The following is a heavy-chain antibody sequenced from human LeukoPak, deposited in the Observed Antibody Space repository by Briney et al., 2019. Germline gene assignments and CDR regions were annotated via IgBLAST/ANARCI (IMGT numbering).Heavy chain of an antibody. D-gene: IGHD3-16*02. J-gene: IGHJ4*02. CDR1: GDSIGSSNYY. CDR2: IYYSGAT. Sequence: PSETLSLTCTVSGDSIGSSNYYWGWIRQPPGKGLEWIGGIYYSGATYYNPYLESRLAISVDTSKNQFSLKLSSVTAADTAVYFCARFEFSLYANCYFDYWGQGTLVTVSS. V-gene: IGHV4-39*01. CDR3: ARFEFSLYANCYFDY.